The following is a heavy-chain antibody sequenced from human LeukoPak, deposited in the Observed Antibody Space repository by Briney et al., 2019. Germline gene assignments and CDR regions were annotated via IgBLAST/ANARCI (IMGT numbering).Heavy chain of an antibody. CDR1: GGSFSDYY. CDR2: INHSGSA. J-gene: IGHJ4*02. V-gene: IGHV4-34*01. D-gene: IGHD3-16*02. CDR3: AXXXSYTNSPNPPPLDY. Sequence: SETLSLTCAVYGGSFSDYYWTWIRQAPGKGLEWIGEINHSGSASYNPSLKSRITLSVDTSKNQFSLKLTSVSAAHTAVYFCAXXXSYTNSPNPPPLDYWGQGTLVTVSS.